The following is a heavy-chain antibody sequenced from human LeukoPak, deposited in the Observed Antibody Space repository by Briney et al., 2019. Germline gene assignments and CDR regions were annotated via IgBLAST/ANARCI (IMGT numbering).Heavy chain of an antibody. Sequence: GASVKVSCKASGYTFTGYFIHWVRQAPGQGREWMGWINPSSGATNYAQNFQGRVTLTMEMSISTAYMEVSRLLSDHTAVYYCARVTYDRSGYYNGIHYWGQGTLVIVSS. CDR3: ARVTYDRSGYYNGIHY. CDR2: INPSSGAT. D-gene: IGHD3-22*01. CDR1: GYTFTGYF. J-gene: IGHJ4*02. V-gene: IGHV1-2*02.